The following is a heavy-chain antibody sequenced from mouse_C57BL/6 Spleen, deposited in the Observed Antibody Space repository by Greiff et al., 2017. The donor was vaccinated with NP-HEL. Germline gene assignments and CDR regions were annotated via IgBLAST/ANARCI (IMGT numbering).Heavy chain of an antibody. J-gene: IGHJ1*03. CDR1: GYTFTEYT. CDR3: ARRRYYYGSSWYFDV. CDR2: IDPSDSYT. D-gene: IGHD1-1*01. V-gene: IGHV1-50*01. Sequence: QVQLQQSGAELVKPGASVKLSCKASGYTFTEYTIHWVNQRPGQGLEWIGEIDPSDSYTNYNQKFKGKATLTVDTSSSTAYMQLSSLTSEDSAVYYCARRRYYYGSSWYFDVWGTGTTVTVSS.